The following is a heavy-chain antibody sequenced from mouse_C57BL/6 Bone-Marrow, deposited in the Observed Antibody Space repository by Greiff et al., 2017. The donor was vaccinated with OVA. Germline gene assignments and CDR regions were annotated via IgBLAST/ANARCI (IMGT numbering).Heavy chain of an antibody. CDR1: GFSFNTYA. J-gene: IGHJ3*01. CDR2: IRSKSNNYAT. Sequence: EVHLVESGGGLVQPKGSLKLSCAASGFSFNTYAMNWVRQAPGKGLEWVARIRSKSNNYATYYADSMKDIFTISRDDSESMLYLQMNNLKTEDTAMYYCVRPYYGSPFAYWGQGTLVTVSA. CDR3: VRPYYGSPFAY. V-gene: IGHV10-1*01. D-gene: IGHD1-1*01.